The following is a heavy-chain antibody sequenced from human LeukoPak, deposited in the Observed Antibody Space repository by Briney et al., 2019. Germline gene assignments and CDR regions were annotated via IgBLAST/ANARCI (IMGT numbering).Heavy chain of an antibody. V-gene: IGHV4-39*01. Sequence: PSETPSLTCTVSGGSISSSSYYWGWIRQPPGKGLEWIGSIYYSGSTYYNPSLKSRVTISVDTSKNQFSLKLSSVTAADTAVYYCARRCAEWELPYFDYWGQGTLVTVSS. CDR1: GGSISSSSYY. J-gene: IGHJ4*02. D-gene: IGHD1-26*01. CDR3: ARRCAEWELPYFDY. CDR2: IYYSGST.